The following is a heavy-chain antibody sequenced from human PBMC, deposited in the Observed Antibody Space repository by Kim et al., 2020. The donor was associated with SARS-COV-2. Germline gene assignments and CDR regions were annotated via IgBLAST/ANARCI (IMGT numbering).Heavy chain of an antibody. CDR1: GGSFSGYY. J-gene: IGHJ4*02. CDR2: INHSGST. Sequence: SETLSLTCAVYGGSFSGYYWSWIRQPPGKGLEWIGEINHSGSTNYNPSLKSRVTISVDTSKNQFSLKLSSVTAADTAVYYCASLFIAAAGTGGADYFDYWGQGTLVTVSS. D-gene: IGHD6-13*01. CDR3: ASLFIAAAGTGGADYFDY. V-gene: IGHV4-34*01.